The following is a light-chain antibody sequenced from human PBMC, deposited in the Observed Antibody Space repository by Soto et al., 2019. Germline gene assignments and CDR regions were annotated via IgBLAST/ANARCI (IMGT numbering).Light chain of an antibody. Sequence: DIQMTQSPSTLSASVGDRVTTTCRASQSISSWLAWYQQKPGKAPKLLIYQASALESGVPSRFSGSGSGTEFTLTLTSLQPEVFAVYYCQQYNNWPLTFGGGTKVDIK. V-gene: IGKV1-5*03. CDR1: QSISSW. J-gene: IGKJ4*01. CDR2: QAS. CDR3: QQYNNWPLT.